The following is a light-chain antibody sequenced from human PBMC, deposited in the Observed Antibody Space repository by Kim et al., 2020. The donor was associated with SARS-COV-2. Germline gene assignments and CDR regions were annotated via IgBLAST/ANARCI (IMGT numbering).Light chain of an antibody. J-gene: IGLJ3*02. CDR2: HVS. CDR1: SRGIGTYNY. V-gene: IGLV2-14*04. CDR3: SSYTNSDSWV. Sequence: GQSITLSCTGTSRGIGTYNYVSWCQQHPGKAPKLIIFHVSKRPSGVSSRFSGSKSANAASLTISGLQAEDEADYYCSSYTNSDSWVFGGGTQLTVL.